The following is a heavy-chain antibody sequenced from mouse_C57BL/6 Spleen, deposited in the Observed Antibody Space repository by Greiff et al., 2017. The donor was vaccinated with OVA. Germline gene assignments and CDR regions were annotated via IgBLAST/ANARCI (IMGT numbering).Heavy chain of an antibody. CDR3: ARKDYGSGFDY. V-gene: IGHV1-19*01. Sequence: VQLQQSGPVLVKPGASVKMSCKASGYTFTDYYMNWVKQSHGKSLEWIGVINPYNGGTSYNQKFKGKATLTVDKSSSTAYMELNSLTSEDSAVYYCARKDYGSGFDYWGQGTTLTVSS. CDR2: INPYNGGT. D-gene: IGHD1-1*01. CDR1: GYTFTDYY. J-gene: IGHJ2*01.